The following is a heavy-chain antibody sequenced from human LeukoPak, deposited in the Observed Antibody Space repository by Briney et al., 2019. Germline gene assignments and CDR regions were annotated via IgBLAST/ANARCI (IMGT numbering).Heavy chain of an antibody. CDR1: GYTFTSYG. J-gene: IGHJ4*02. D-gene: IGHD3-16*02. V-gene: IGHV1-18*01. CDR2: ISAYNGNT. Sequence: GASVKVSCKASGYTFTSYGISWVRQAPGQGLEWMGWISAYNGNTNYAQKLQGRVTMTTDTSTSIAYMELRSLRSDDTAVYYCARDVRLGEFSLYGSEDYWGQGTLVTVSS. CDR3: ARDVRLGEFSLYGSEDY.